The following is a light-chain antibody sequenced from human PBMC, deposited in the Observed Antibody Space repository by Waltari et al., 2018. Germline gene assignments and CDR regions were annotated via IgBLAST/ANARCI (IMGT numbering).Light chain of an antibody. CDR1: STDIGVYNY. CDR3: ASFAGSNTL. CDR2: EVS. Sequence: QSALTQPPSASGSPGQSVTLSCTGTSTDIGVYNYVSWYQQPPGKAPKLLIYEVSERPSGVPDRFSGSKSGITASLTVFGLQTEDEADYYCASFAGSNTLFGGGTKLTVL. J-gene: IGLJ2*01. V-gene: IGLV2-8*01.